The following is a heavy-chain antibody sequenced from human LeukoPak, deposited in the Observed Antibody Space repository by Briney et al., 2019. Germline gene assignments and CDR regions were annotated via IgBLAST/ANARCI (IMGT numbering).Heavy chain of an antibody. V-gene: IGHV4-61*02. Sequence: SETLSLTCSVSGGSISGGSYYWSWIRQPAGKGLEWVGRIYSSGSTNYNPSLKSRVTMSVDASKSQFSLKVSSVIAADTAVYYCARGSIAASGAKWFDPWGQGTLVTVSS. D-gene: IGHD6-13*01. CDR3: ARGSIAASGAKWFDP. CDR2: IYSSGST. CDR1: GGSISGGSYY. J-gene: IGHJ5*02.